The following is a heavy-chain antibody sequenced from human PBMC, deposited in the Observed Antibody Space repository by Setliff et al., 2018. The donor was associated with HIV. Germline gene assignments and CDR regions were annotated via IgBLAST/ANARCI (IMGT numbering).Heavy chain of an antibody. D-gene: IGHD3-10*01. V-gene: IGHV1-2*02. CDR2: INPNSGDS. CDR1: GYTFIDCF. Sequence: ASVKVSCKASGYTFIDCFIHWVRQAPGQGLEWMAYINPNSGDSKTAQKFQGRVTVTRDTSIATAYMELSSLTSGDTAVYHCARDYFPHSRRNFGSGDYLHFWGQGSRVTVSS. CDR3: ARDYFPHSRRNFGSGDYLHF. J-gene: IGHJ4*02.